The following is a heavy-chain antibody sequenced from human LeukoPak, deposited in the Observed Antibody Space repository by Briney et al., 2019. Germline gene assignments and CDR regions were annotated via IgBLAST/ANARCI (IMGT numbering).Heavy chain of an antibody. V-gene: IGHV4-59*01. CDR3: ARGGWYFSYFDY. D-gene: IGHD6-19*01. J-gene: IGHJ4*02. Sequence: PSETLSLTCTVSGGSISSYYWSWIRQPPGKGLEWIGYIYYSGSTNYNPSLKSRVTISVDTSKNQFSLKLSSVAAADTAVYYCARGGWYFSYFDYWGQGTLVTVSS. CDR1: GGSISSYY. CDR2: IYYSGST.